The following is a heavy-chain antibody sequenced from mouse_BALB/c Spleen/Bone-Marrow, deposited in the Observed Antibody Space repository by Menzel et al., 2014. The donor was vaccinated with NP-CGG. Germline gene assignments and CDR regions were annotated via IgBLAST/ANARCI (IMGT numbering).Heavy chain of an antibody. CDR2: INPSNGRT. CDR1: GYTFTSYW. J-gene: IGHJ2*01. CDR3: ARERYDYDWKDY. Sequence: QAQLQQSGAELVKPGASVKLSCKASGYTFTSYWMHWVKQRPGQGLEWIGEINPSNGRTNYNEKFKSKATLTVDKSSSTAYMQLSSLTSEDSAVYYCARERYDYDWKDYWGQGTTLTVSS. V-gene: IGHV1S81*02. D-gene: IGHD2-4*01.